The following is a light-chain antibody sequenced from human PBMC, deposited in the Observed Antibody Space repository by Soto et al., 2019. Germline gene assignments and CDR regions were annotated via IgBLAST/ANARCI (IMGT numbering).Light chain of an antibody. CDR3: QRYDNSPLT. CDR1: QSISGN. CDR2: HTS. Sequence: EIVMTQSPATLTVSPGESATLSCRASQSISGNLAWYQQKPGLAPRLLIYHTSTRATGVPARFSGSGSGTEFSLTISSLQSEDFAVYYFQRYDNSPLTFGGGTQVEIK. V-gene: IGKV3-15*01. J-gene: IGKJ4*01.